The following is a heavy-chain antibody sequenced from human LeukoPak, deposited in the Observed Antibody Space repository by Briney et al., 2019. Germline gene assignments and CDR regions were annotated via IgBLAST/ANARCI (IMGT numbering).Heavy chain of an antibody. D-gene: IGHD2-2*01. J-gene: IGHJ4*02. Sequence: SETLSLTCTVSGGSVSGYYWSWVRQPPGKRLEWIGYIYGSGTTAYNPSLKSRVTISIDTSKNQFSLKLNSVAAADTAVYYCARESRASRDFDYWGQGTLVAVSS. V-gene: IGHV4-59*02. CDR1: GGSVSGYY. CDR3: ARESRASRDFDY. CDR2: IYGSGTT.